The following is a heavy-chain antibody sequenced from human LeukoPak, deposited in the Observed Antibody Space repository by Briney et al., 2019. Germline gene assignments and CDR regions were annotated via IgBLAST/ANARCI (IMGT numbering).Heavy chain of an antibody. CDR3: ARDVSGGDCSSTSCYSGAEYYHYGMDV. CDR1: GYTFTSYG. D-gene: IGHD2-2*01. CDR2: ISAYNGNT. V-gene: IGHV1-18*01. J-gene: IGHJ6*02. Sequence: ASVKVSCKASGYTFTSYGISWVRQAPGQGLEWMGWISAYNGNTNYAQKLQGRVTMTTDTSTSTAYMELRSLRSDDTAVYYCARDVSGGDCSSTSCYSGAEYYHYGMDVWGQGTTVTVSS.